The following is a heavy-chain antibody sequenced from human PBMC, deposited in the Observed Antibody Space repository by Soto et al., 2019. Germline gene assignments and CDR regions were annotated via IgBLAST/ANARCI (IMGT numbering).Heavy chain of an antibody. J-gene: IGHJ4*02. CDR2: ISGSGGTT. V-gene: IGHV3-23*01. Sequence: PRWSLRLSCTVSVFTFGSHAMSWFRQAPGKGLECVSGISGSGGTTFYADSVKGRFTISRDNSKKTLYLQMNSLRAEDTAVYYCAKTPYDFWSSGQYLFDHWGQGTLVTVSS. CDR3: AKTPYDFWSSGQYLFDH. CDR1: VFTFGSHA. D-gene: IGHD3-3*01.